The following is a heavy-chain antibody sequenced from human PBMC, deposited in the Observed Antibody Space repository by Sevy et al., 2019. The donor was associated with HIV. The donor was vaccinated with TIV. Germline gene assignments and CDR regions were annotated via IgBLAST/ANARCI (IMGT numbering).Heavy chain of an antibody. D-gene: IGHD5-18*01. V-gene: IGHV3-21*01. CDR1: GFTFSSYS. CDR3: ARLRARGYSYGSLDY. J-gene: IGHJ4*02. Sequence: GGSLRLSCAASGFTFSSYSMNWVRQAPGKGLEWVSSISSSSSYIYYADSVKGRFTIPRDNAKNSLYLQMNSLRAGDTAVYYCARLRARGYSYGSLDYWGQGTLVTVSS. CDR2: ISSSSSYI.